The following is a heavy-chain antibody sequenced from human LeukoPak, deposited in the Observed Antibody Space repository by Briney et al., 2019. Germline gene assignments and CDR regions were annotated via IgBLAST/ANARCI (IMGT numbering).Heavy chain of an antibody. CDR2: IYPSGGST. J-gene: IGHJ5*02. D-gene: IGHD3-9*01. CDR1: GYIFISYS. CDR3: ARACAPVDWYCLDV. Sequence: AAVNDSCMASGYIFISYSVHWVRQPAGQGLDWMGLIYPSGGSTSYAQNLQGRVIMTRDTSKSTLYMQLSSLRAEGTAVYYCARACAPVDWYCLDVWGQGTPVTVSS. V-gene: IGHV1-46*04.